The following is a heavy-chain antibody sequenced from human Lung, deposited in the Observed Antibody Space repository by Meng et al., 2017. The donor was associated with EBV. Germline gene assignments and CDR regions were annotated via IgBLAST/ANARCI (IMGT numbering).Heavy chain of an antibody. V-gene: IGHV1-69*13. CDR2: LIAVFDKT. J-gene: IGHJ4*02. CDR3: ARGRRNEPLFDY. Sequence: VQSGAAVKKPGSAVKAACKTSGGSFSTHTFSWVRQSPGQGLEWMGGLIAVFDKTKAAPRFQDRVTFTADESTSTAYMELSSLTFDDTAVYFCARGRRNEPLFDYWGQGTLVTVSS. D-gene: IGHD1-14*01. CDR1: GGSFSTHT.